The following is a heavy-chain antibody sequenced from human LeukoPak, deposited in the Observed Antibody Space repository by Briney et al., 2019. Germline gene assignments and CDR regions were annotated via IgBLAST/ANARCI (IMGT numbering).Heavy chain of an antibody. V-gene: IGHV3-21*01. CDR1: GFTFSSYS. CDR2: ISSSSSYI. J-gene: IGHJ4*02. D-gene: IGHD5-12*01. Sequence: PGGSLRLSCAASGFTFSSYSMNWVRQAPGKGLEWVSSISSSSSYIYYADSVKGRFTISRDNAKNSLYLQMNSLRAEDTALYYCVRGGGWLQGFDYWGQGTLVTVSS. CDR3: VRGGGWLQGFDY.